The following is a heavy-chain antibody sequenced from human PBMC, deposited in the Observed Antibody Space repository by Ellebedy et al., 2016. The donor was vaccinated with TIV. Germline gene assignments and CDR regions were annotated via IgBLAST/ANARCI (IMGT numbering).Heavy chain of an antibody. CDR1: GFSFRSYW. V-gene: IGHV3-7*01. D-gene: IGHD4-17*01. CDR2: INQDGREK. CDR3: ATDGSYGDYRSPTHAFVM. J-gene: IGHJ3*02. Sequence: GESLKISCAASGFSFRSYWMTWVRQAPGKGLEWVANINQDGREKYYVDSVKGRFTISRDNAKTSLYLQMNSVRAEDAAVYYCATDGSYGDYRSPTHAFVMWGQGTMVAVSS.